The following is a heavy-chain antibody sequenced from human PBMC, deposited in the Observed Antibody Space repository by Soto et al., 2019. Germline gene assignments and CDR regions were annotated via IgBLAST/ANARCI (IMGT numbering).Heavy chain of an antibody. CDR3: ARSPNYYYYGFDV. J-gene: IGHJ6*01. CDR1: GGSVSIGDYC. CDR2: IYYSGST. D-gene: IGHD3-10*01. V-gene: IGHV4-61*08. Sequence: SEALAVTCTVYGGSVSIGDYCWSWLRQSPGKRLEWIAYIYYSGSTNYNPSLKSRATISVDTSKSQVSLTLTSMTAADAALYYCARSPNYYYYGFDVWGQGTAVTVSS.